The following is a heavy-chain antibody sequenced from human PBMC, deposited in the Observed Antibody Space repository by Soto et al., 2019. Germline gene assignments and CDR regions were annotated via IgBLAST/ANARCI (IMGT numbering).Heavy chain of an antibody. CDR2: IYWNDDK. D-gene: IGHD2-2*01. V-gene: IGHV2-5*01. J-gene: IGHJ5*02. CDR1: GFSLTTSGVG. Sequence: SGPTLVNPTQTLTLTCTFSGFSLTTSGVGVGWIRQPPGKALEWLALIYWNDDKRYSPSLRGRLTITKDTSKNQVVLAMTNMDPVDTATYYCAHHTITPATNWFDPWGRVTLVPVSS. CDR3: AHHTITPATNWFDP.